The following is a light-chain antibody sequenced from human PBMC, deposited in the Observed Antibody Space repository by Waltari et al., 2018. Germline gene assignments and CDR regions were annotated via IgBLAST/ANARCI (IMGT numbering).Light chain of an antibody. CDR1: QAITNY. J-gene: IGKJ3*01. CDR3: QRYDNLPMFA. Sequence: IQLTQSPSSLSASVGDRVTITCRASQAITNYLNWYQHKSGRAPKLLIYDASNLEAGVPSRFSGSQSGTDFTFTISSLQPEDVGTYYCQRYDNLPMFAFGPGTEV. CDR2: DAS. V-gene: IGKV1-33*01.